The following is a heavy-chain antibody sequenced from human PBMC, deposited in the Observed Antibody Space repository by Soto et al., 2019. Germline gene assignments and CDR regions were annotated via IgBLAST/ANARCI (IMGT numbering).Heavy chain of an antibody. CDR3: AKVYDLLTGYYKSSFDI. J-gene: IGHJ3*02. V-gene: IGHV3-23*01. D-gene: IGHD3-9*01. CDR1: GFIFDTYA. Sequence: EVQLLESGGGLVQPGGSLRLSCAASGFIFDTYAMTWVRQAPGKGLEWVSLISGSGGSIAYADSVKGRFTISRDNSKNTLYLQMNSLRAEDTALYYCAKVYDLLTGYYKSSFDIWGQGTMVTVSS. CDR2: ISGSGGSI.